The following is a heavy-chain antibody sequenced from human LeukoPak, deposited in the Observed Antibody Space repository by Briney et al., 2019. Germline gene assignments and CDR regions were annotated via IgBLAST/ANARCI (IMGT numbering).Heavy chain of an antibody. Sequence: PSETLSLTCVVSGGSFSGYYWCWIRQPPGKGLEWIGEINHGGRTNYSPSLKSRVTISVDTSKNQFSLNLSSVTAADTAVYYCARGLELGYCSGASCYIWFDPWGQGTLVTVSS. V-gene: IGHV4-34*01. CDR1: GGSFSGYY. CDR2: INHGGRT. D-gene: IGHD2-2*02. CDR3: ARGLELGYCSGASCYIWFDP. J-gene: IGHJ5*02.